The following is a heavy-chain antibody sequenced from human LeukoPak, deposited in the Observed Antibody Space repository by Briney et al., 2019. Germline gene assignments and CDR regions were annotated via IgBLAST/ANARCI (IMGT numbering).Heavy chain of an antibody. J-gene: IGHJ4*02. CDR3: ARSRGAIDY. Sequence: SETLSLTCAVYGGSFSGYYWSWIRQPPGEGLEWIGEINHSGSTNYNPSLKSRVTISVDTSKNQFSLKLSSVTAADTAVYYCARSRGAIDYWGQGTLVTVSS. V-gene: IGHV4-34*01. D-gene: IGHD1-26*01. CDR1: GGSFSGYY. CDR2: INHSGST.